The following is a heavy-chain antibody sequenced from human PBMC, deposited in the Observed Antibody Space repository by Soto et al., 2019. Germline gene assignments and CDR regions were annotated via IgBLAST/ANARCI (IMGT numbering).Heavy chain of an antibody. D-gene: IGHD1-26*01. Sequence: EVQLVESGGGLVQPGGSLRLSCAASGFTFRSYWMHWVRQVPGKGLVWLSRVSDDGTTTNYADSVKGRFTISRDNVRNTLYLQMNSLSAEDTAVYYCARSSNWDSHFDYWGQGTLATVSS. V-gene: IGHV3-74*01. CDR1: GFTFRSYW. J-gene: IGHJ4*02. CDR3: ARSSNWDSHFDY. CDR2: VSDDGTTT.